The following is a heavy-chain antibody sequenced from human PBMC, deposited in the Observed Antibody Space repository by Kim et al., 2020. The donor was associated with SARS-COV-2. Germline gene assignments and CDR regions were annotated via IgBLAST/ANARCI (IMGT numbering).Heavy chain of an antibody. V-gene: IGHV4-31*02. CDR3: ARAKGPSRIVLVLGEFDY. Sequence: KSRVTISVDTSKNPFSLKLSSVTAADTAVYYCARAKGPSRIVLVLGEFDYWGQGTLVTVSS. J-gene: IGHJ4*02. D-gene: IGHD2-8*02.